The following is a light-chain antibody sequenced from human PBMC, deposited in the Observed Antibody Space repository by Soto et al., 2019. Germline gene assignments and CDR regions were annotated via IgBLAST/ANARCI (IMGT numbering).Light chain of an antibody. Sequence: QSALTQPPSASGSPGQSVTISCTGTSSDVGGYNYVSWYQQHPGKAPKVMIYDVNKRPSGVPDRFSGSKSGNTTSLTVSGLQGYDEPHYNCSPHTGSNSPFVFGSRTKLTLL. CDR3: SPHTGSNSPFV. J-gene: IGLJ1*01. CDR1: SSDVGGYNY. V-gene: IGLV2-8*01. CDR2: DVN.